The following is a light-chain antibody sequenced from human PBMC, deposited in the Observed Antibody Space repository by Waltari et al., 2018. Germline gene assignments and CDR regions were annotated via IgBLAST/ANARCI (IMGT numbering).Light chain of an antibody. J-gene: IGLJ2*01. CDR2: DVT. V-gene: IGLV2-23*02. CDR1: TSDAGILGL. Sequence: QSALIQPASLSGSPGPSITLSCTGITSDAGILGLVSWYQQHPGKAPKLILYDVTKRPSGVSDRFSGSRSGDTASLTISTLQAEDEADYYCCSYANYVTFFGGGTKLTVL. CDR3: CSYANYVTF.